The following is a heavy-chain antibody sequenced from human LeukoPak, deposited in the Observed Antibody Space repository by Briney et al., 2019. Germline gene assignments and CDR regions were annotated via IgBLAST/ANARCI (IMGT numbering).Heavy chain of an antibody. CDR3: ARARSNSGYYAALDY. Sequence: GRSLRLSCAASGFTFSSYAMHWVRQASGKGLEWVAVISYDGSNKYYADSVKGRFTISRDNSKNTLYLQMNGLRAEDTAMYYCARARSNSGYYAALDYWGQGTLVTVSS. CDR2: ISYDGSNK. V-gene: IGHV3-30-3*01. D-gene: IGHD3-22*01. CDR1: GFTFSSYA. J-gene: IGHJ4*02.